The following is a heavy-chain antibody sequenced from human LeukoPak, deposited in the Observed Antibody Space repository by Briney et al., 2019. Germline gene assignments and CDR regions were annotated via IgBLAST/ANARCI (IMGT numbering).Heavy chain of an antibody. V-gene: IGHV4-4*09. J-gene: IGHJ5*02. CDR3: AQRQGPMSGTYDYFDP. CDR1: GGSISGYY. Sequence: SETLSLTCTVSGGSISGYYWTWIRQPPGQGLEWIAYIHSNGYTNYNPSLRSRVTISVDPSKNQFSLTVSPVTAADTAIYYCAQRQGPMSGTYDYFDPWGQGALVTVSS. CDR2: IHSNGYT. D-gene: IGHD1-26*01.